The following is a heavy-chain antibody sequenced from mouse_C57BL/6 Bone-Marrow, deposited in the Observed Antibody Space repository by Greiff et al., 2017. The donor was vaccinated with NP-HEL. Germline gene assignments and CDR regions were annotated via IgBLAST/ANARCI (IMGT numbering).Heavy chain of an antibody. CDR3: TTDYYGSRYDYFDY. Sequence: VQLQQSGAELVRPGASVKLSCTASGFNIKDDYMHWVKQRPEQGLEWIGWIDPENGDTEYASKFQGKATITADTSSNTAYLQLSSLTSEDTAVYYCTTDYYGSRYDYFDYWGQGTTLTVSS. D-gene: IGHD1-1*01. CDR2: IDPENGDT. V-gene: IGHV14-4*01. CDR1: GFNIKDDY. J-gene: IGHJ2*01.